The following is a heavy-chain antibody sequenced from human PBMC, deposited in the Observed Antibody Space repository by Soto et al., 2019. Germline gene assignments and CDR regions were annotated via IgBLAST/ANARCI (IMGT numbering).Heavy chain of an antibody. J-gene: IGHJ6*02. D-gene: IGHD3-10*01. CDR1: GGSISSGDYY. Sequence: SETLSLTCTVSGGSISSGDYYWSWNRQPPGKGLEWIGYIYYSGSTNYNPSLKSRVTISVDTSKNQFSLKLSSVTAADTAVYYCARSPVLLWFGGPNYYYGMDVWGQGTTVTVSS. CDR2: IYYSGST. V-gene: IGHV4-30-4*01. CDR3: ARSPVLLWFGGPNYYYGMDV.